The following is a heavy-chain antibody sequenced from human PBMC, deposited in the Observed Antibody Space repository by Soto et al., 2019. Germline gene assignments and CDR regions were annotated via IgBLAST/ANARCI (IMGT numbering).Heavy chain of an antibody. CDR3: AADRCLNGVCYLGWW. CDR1: GVTFSNAW. CDR2: IKSKTDGGTT. D-gene: IGHD2-8*01. J-gene: IGHJ4*02. Sequence: EVQLVESGGGLVKPGGSLRLSCAASGVTFSNAWMNWVRQAPGKGLEWVGRIKSKTDGGTTDYAAPVKGRFTISRDDSKNTLYLQMNSLETEDTAVYYCAADRCLNGVCYLGWWWGQGPLVTVSS. V-gene: IGHV3-15*07.